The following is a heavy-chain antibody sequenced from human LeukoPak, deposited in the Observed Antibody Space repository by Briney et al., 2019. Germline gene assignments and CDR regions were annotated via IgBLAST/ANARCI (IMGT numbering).Heavy chain of an antibody. J-gene: IGHJ3*02. V-gene: IGHV4-59*01. D-gene: IGHD4-23*01. CDR2: IYNSGST. Sequence: SETLSLTCTVSGGSISSYYWSWIRQPPGKGLEWIGYIYNSGSTNYNHSLKSRVTISEDMSNNQFSLKLSSVTAADTAVYYCARALRLWGGNSGIAFDIWGQGAMVTVSS. CDR3: ARALRLWGGNSGIAFDI. CDR1: GGSISSYY.